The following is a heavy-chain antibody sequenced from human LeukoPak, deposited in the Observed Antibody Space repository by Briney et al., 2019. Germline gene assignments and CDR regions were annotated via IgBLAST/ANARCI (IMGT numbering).Heavy chain of an antibody. CDR1: GGSNSGYY. V-gene: IGHV4-59*01. Sequence: PSETLSLTCTVSGGSNSGYYWTWIRQPPGKGLEWIGNIYYSGNTNYNPSLKSRVTISVDTSKNQFSLKPRSVTAADTAVYFCARGKWELDYWGQGTLVTVSS. J-gene: IGHJ4*02. CDR3: ARGKWELDY. D-gene: IGHD1-26*01. CDR2: IYYSGNT.